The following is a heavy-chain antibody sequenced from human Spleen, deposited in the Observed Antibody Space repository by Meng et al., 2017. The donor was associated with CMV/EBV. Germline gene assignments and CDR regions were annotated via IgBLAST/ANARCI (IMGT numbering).Heavy chain of an antibody. CDR2: VHHRENA. D-gene: IGHD2-15*01. V-gene: IGHV4-34*01. CDR1: GGSFSSSF. Sequence: SETLSLTCAVSGGSFSSSFWNWIRQTPGKGLEWIGEVHHRENASYTPSLKGRANISVDRSRNQLSLTLHSVTAADTAVYYCARGRGGGFLTSHYFDFWAQGTLVTVSS. CDR3: ARGRGGGFLTSHYFDF. J-gene: IGHJ4*02.